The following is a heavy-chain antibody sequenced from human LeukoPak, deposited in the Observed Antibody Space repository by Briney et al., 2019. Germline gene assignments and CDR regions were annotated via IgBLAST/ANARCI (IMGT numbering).Heavy chain of an antibody. CDR1: GGSISSSSYY. D-gene: IGHD3-22*01. V-gene: IGHV4-39*07. CDR3: ARVDSSGYLNNWFDP. Sequence: PSETLSLTCTVSGGSISSSSYYWGWIRQPPGKGLEWIGSIYYSGSTYYNPSLKSRVTISVDTSKNQFSLKLSSVTAADTAVYYCARVDSSGYLNNWFDPWGQGTLVTVSS. CDR2: IYYSGST. J-gene: IGHJ5*02.